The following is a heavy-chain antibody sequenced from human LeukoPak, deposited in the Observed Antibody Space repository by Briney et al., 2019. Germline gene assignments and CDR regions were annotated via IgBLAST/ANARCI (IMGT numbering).Heavy chain of an antibody. D-gene: IGHD4-23*01. J-gene: IGHJ4*02. CDR3: AKERKLLPFDC. V-gene: IGHV3-30*02. CDR1: GFTFNSYG. CDR2: IHSDGTYK. Sequence: GGSLRLSCAASGFTFNSYGMHWVRQAPGKGLEWVAFIHSDGTYKYYADSVKGRFTISRDNSRNTLYLQMDSLRPEDTAVYYCAKERKLLPFDCWGQGTPVTVSS.